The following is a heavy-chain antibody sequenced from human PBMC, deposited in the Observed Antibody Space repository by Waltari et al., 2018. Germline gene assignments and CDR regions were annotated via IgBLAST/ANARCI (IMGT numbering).Heavy chain of an antibody. CDR3: ARHLYSIDYLELAK. J-gene: IGHJ4*02. D-gene: IGHD3-22*01. CDR1: GFTFFSYS. V-gene: IGHV3-23*01. CDR2: ISDSGVIT. Sequence: EEPLLEAGGGLAQPGGSLRLSCAALGFTFFSYSRSWVRQAPGKGLEWVSGISDSGVITKYADSVKGRFTVSRDNSKNTVFLHLNSLRAEDTAIYYCARHLYSIDYLELAKWGQGTLVTVSS.